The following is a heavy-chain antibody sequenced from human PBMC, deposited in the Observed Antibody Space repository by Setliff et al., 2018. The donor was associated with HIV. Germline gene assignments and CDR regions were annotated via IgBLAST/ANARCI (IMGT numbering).Heavy chain of an antibody. V-gene: IGHV4-39*01. CDR3: ARGSSRLMVYGVPRGAFDI. D-gene: IGHD2-8*01. J-gene: IGHJ3*02. CDR1: GDSVNDRSYF. CDR2: FYYNGDS. Sequence: TSETLSLTCTVSGDSVNDRSYFWGWIRQPPGKGLEWIGTFYYNGDSRYNPSLKSRVTISVDTSKNQFSLNLNSVTAADTAVYYCARGSSRLMVYGVPRGAFDIWGQGTKVTVSS.